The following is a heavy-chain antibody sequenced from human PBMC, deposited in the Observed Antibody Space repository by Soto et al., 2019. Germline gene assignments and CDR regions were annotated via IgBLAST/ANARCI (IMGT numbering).Heavy chain of an antibody. Sequence: PSETLSLTCAVYGGSFSSYYWGWIRQPPGKGLEWIGSIYYSGSTYYNPSLKSRVTMSVDTSKNQFSLKLSSVTAADTAVYYCARQVGGFLDLSYWGQGTLVTVSS. CDR2: IYYSGST. D-gene: IGHD3-3*01. J-gene: IGHJ4*02. CDR1: GGSFSSYY. CDR3: ARQVGGFLDLSY. V-gene: IGHV4-39*01.